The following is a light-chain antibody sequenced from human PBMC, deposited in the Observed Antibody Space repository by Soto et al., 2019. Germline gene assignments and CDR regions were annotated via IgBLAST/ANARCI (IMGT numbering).Light chain of an antibody. CDR2: AAS. J-gene: IGKJ5*01. CDR1: QDIIRH. V-gene: IGKV1-39*01. Sequence: DIQMTQSPSSLSASVGDGVTITCRASQDIIRHLNWYQHKPGRAPRLLIYAASTLQSGVPSRFTGSGSGTEITLTISGLQPEDFATYYCQHSYTVPIAFGQGTRLEIK. CDR3: QHSYTVPIA.